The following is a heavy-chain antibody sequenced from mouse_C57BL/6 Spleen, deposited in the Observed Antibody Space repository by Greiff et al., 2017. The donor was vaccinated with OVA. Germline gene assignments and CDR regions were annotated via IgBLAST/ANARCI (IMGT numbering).Heavy chain of an antibody. CDR2: IDPSDSYT. V-gene: IGHV1-50*01. Sequence: QVQLQQPGAELVKPGASVKLSCKASGYTFTSYWMQWVKQRPGQGLEWIGEIDPSDSYTNYNQKFKGKATLTVDTSSSTAYMQLSSLTSEDSAVDYCAREELLRSNFDYWGQGTTLTVSS. CDR3: AREELLRSNFDY. CDR1: GYTFTSYW. J-gene: IGHJ2*01. D-gene: IGHD1-1*01.